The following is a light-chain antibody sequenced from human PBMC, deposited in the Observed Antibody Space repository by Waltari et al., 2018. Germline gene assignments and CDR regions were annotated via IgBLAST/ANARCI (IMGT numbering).Light chain of an antibody. CDR2: EDD. J-gene: IGLJ3*02. CDR1: GGSVVTNF. V-gene: IGLV6-57*02. Sequence: MLTQPQSVSGSPGETITISCTGSGGSVVTNFVQWYQKRPDSAPLTVIYEDDRRAFGVPDRFSASIDTSSNSASLIISGLKPEDEADYYCQSHEPNFVMFGGGTKLTVL. CDR3: QSHEPNFVM.